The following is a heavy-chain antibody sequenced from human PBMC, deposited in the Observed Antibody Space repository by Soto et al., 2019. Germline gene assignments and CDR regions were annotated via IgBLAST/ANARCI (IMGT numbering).Heavy chain of an antibody. V-gene: IGHV4-39*01. Sequence: SETLSLTCTVSGGSISSSSYYWGWIRQPPGKGLEWIGSIYYSGSTYYNPSLKSRVTISVDTSKNQFSLKLSSVTAADTAVYYCASPSRSVLVPAAIEYWGQGTLVTVSS. CDR2: IYYSGST. J-gene: IGHJ4*02. D-gene: IGHD2-2*01. CDR3: ASPSRSVLVPAAIEY. CDR1: GGSISSSSYY.